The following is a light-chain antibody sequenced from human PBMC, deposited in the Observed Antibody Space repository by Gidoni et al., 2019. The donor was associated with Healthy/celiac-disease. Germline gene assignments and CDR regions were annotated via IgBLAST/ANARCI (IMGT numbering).Light chain of an antibody. J-gene: IGKJ1*01. CDR3: QQYNNWPGT. CDR1: QSVSSN. V-gene: IGKV3-15*01. CDR2: GAS. Sequence: EIVMTQSPATLSVFPGERATLSCRASQSVSSNLAWYQQKPGQAPRLLIYGASTRATGIPARFRGSGSGTEFTLTFSNLQSEDFAVYYCQQYNNWPGTFGQGTQLEIK.